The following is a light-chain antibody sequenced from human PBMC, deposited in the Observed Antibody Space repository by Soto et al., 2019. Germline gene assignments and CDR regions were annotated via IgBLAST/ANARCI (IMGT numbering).Light chain of an antibody. CDR3: WSYAGNTIFV. CDR1: SNDIGSYDL. Sequence: QSALTQPASVSGSPGQSITISCTGTSNDIGSYDLVSWYQQHPGKAPKLIIYDVNKRPSGVSNRFSGSKSGNTASLTISGLQAEDEAYYYCWSYAGNTIFVFGGGTKVTVL. CDR2: DVN. J-gene: IGLJ2*01. V-gene: IGLV2-23*02.